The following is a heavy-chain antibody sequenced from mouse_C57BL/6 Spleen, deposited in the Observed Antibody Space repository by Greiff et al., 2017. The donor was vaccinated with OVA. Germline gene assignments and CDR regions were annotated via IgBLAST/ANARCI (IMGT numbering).Heavy chain of an antibody. D-gene: IGHD2-1*01. V-gene: IGHV1-69*01. Sequence: QVQLKQPGAELVMPGASVKLSCKASGYTFTSYWMHWVKQRPGQGLEWIGEIDPSDSYTNYNQKFKGKSTLTVDKSSSTAYMQLSSLTSEDSAVYYCARLYYGNHYFDYWGQGTTLTVSS. CDR1: GYTFTSYW. CDR2: IDPSDSYT. J-gene: IGHJ2*01. CDR3: ARLYYGNHYFDY.